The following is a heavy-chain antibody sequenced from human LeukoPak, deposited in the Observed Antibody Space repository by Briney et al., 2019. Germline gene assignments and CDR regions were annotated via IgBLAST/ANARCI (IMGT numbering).Heavy chain of an antibody. CDR3: VTCSTDIFYAMDV. Sequence: GALRLSCAASGFNVKTNFMYWVRQAPGKGLEWVAFINTGGRTSYSDSVTGRFTISRDISKHPLYLQMSTLSVEDTAVYFCVTCSTDIFYAMDVWGQGTTVIVSS. V-gene: IGHV3-66*01. J-gene: IGHJ6*02. CDR1: GFNVKTNF. D-gene: IGHD3-10*02. CDR2: INTGGRT.